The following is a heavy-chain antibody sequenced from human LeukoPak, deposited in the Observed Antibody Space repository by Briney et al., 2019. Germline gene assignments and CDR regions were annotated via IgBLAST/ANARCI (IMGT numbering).Heavy chain of an antibody. CDR1: GFTFSSYE. V-gene: IGHV3-48*03. J-gene: IGHJ4*02. Sequence: GGSLRLSSAASGFTFSSYEMNWVRQAPGKGLEWVSYISSSGSTIYYADSVKGRFTISRDNAKNSLYLQMNSLRAEDTAVYYCAGSTVTTSYWGQGTLVTVSS. D-gene: IGHD4-17*01. CDR2: ISSSGSTI. CDR3: AGSTVTTSY.